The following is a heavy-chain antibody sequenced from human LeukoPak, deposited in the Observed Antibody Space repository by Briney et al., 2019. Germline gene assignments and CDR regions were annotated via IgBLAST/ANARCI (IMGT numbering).Heavy chain of an antibody. D-gene: IGHD6-13*01. J-gene: IGHJ5*02. V-gene: IGHV3-30*18. Sequence: PGGSLRLSCAASGFMFSSYGMHWLRQAPGQGLEWVAVISHEERNKFYAYSVRGRFTISRDNAKNTLYLQMDSLRTEDTAIYYCAKEVVASVGMGGHLYNWFDPWGQGTLVPVSS. CDR3: AKEVVASVGMGGHLYNWFDP. CDR2: ISHEERNK. CDR1: GFMFSSYG.